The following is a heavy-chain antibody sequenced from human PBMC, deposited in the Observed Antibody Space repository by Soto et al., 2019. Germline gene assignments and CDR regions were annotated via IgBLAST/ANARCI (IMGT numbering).Heavy chain of an antibody. CDR2: INYSGTT. J-gene: IGHJ4*02. CDR3: ARDDKYDNSGIDY. D-gene: IGHD3-22*01. V-gene: IGHV4-30-4*01. Sequence: PSETLSLTCTVSGGSINSGDYYWSWIRQPPGKGLEWIGYINYSGTTYYNPSLKSRVTISVDTSKNQFSLRLSSVAAADTAVYYCARDDKYDNSGIDYWGRGTLVTVSS. CDR1: GGSINSGDYY.